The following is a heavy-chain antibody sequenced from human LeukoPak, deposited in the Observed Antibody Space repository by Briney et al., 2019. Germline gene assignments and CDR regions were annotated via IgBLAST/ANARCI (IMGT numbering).Heavy chain of an antibody. CDR1: GYTFTGYY. D-gene: IGHD6-19*01. CDR3: ATFQAAVAGPAEYFQH. V-gene: IGHV1-2*02. CDR2: INPNSGGT. J-gene: IGHJ1*01. Sequence: ASVKVSCKASGYTFTGYYMHWVRQAPGQGLEWMGWINPNSGGTNYAQKFQGRVTMTRDTSTSTVYMELSSLRSEDTAVYYCATFQAAVAGPAEYFQHWGQGTLVTVSS.